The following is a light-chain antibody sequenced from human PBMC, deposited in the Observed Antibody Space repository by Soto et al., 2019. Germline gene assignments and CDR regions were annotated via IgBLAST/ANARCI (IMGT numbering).Light chain of an antibody. CDR1: SSNIGAGYD. Sequence: QSVLTQSPSVSGAPGQRVTISCTGSSSNIGAGYDVHWYQQLPGTAPKLLIYGNSNRPSGVPDRFSGSKSGTSASLAITGLQAEDEADYYCQSYDSSLSGPYAVFGGGTQLTVL. V-gene: IGLV1-40*01. CDR3: QSYDSSLSGPYAV. CDR2: GNS. J-gene: IGLJ7*01.